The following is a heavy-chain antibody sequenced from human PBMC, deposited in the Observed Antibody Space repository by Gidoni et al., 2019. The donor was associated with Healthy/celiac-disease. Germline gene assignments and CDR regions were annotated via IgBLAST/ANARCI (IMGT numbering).Heavy chain of an antibody. D-gene: IGHD6-13*01. J-gene: IGHJ3*02. CDR2: IDWDDDK. Sequence: QVTLRESGSALVKPTHTLPLTCTFSGRSLSTSGMCVSWIRQPPGKPLEWLALIDWDDDKYYSTSLKTRLTISKDTSNNQVVLTMTNMDPVDTATYYCARIHSSSWYGDAFDIWGQGTMVTVSS. CDR3: ARIHSSSWYGDAFDI. V-gene: IGHV2-70*01. CDR1: GRSLSTSGMC.